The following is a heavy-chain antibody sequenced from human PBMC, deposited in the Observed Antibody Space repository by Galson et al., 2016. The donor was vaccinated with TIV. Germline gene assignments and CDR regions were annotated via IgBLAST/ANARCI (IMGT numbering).Heavy chain of an antibody. J-gene: IGHJ4*02. Sequence: SLRLSCADTGFTFSHYPMHWVRQAPGKGLEWVAVISFDGSDTYYADSVKGRFTISRDNSRNTLYLQMNSLRAQDTGVYYCAKEVERRLHYWGQGALVTVSS. V-gene: IGHV3-30-3*01. D-gene: IGHD1-1*01. CDR3: AKEVERRLHY. CDR1: GFTFSHYP. CDR2: ISFDGSDT.